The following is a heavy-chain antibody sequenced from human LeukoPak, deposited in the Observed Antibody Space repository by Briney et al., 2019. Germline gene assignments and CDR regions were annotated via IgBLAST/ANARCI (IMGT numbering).Heavy chain of an antibody. CDR2: IRSKTNSYAT. J-gene: IGHJ4*02. CDR3: TRPGDDDGDY. CDR1: GFTFSGSA. Sequence: GGSLRLSCAASGFTFSGSAMHWVRQASGKGLEWVGRIRSKTNSYATAYAASVKGRFTISRDDSKNTAYLQMSSLKTEDTAVYYCTRPGDDDGDYWGQGTLVTVSS. V-gene: IGHV3-73*01. D-gene: IGHD5-24*01.